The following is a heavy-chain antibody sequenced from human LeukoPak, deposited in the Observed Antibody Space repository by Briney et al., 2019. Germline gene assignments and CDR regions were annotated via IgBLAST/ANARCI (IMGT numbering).Heavy chain of an antibody. J-gene: IGHJ4*02. Sequence: ASVKVSCKVSGYTLTELSMHWVRQAPGKGLEWMGGFDPEDGETIYAQKFQGRVTMTEDTSTDTAYMELSSLRSEDRAVYYCATCNPYYYGSRNLKELDYWGQGTLVTVSS. V-gene: IGHV1-24*01. CDR1: GYTLTELS. CDR3: ATCNPYYYGSRNLKELDY. D-gene: IGHD3-10*01. CDR2: FDPEDGET.